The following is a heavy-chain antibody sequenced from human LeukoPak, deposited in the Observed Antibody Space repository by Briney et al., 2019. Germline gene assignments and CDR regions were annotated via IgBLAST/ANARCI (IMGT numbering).Heavy chain of an antibody. Sequence: GGSLRLSCAASGFTFSSYGMHWVRQAPGKGLEWVAFIRYDGSNKYYADSVKGRFTISRDNSKNTLYLQMNSLRAEDTAVYYCAKGNVWGSYRSFYFDYWGQGTLVTVSS. CDR3: AKGNVWGSYRSFYFDY. CDR1: GFTFSSYG. CDR2: IRYDGSNK. J-gene: IGHJ4*02. D-gene: IGHD3-16*02. V-gene: IGHV3-30*02.